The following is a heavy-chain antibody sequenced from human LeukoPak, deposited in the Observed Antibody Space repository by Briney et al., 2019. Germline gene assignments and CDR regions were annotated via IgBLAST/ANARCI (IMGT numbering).Heavy chain of an antibody. CDR3: ATHGINNWNYADY. D-gene: IGHD1-20*01. V-gene: IGHV4-34*01. CDR1: GGSFSGYY. CDR2: INHSGST. Sequence: SETLSLTCAVYGGSFSGYYWSWTRQPPGKGLEWIGEINHSGSTNYNPSLKSRVTISVDTSKNQFSLKLSSVTAADTAVYYCATHGINNWNYADYWGQGTLVTVSS. J-gene: IGHJ4*02.